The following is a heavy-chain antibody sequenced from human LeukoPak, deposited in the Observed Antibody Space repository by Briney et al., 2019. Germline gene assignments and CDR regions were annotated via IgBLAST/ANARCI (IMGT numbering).Heavy chain of an antibody. Sequence: GGSLRLSCAGSGFIFRDVWMSWVRQAPGKGLEWVGRIKCRSDGGTIDYAAPVKGRVTMSRDDSKNTFSLEMNNLKTEDTGVYYCTTDLDYWGQGTLVTVSS. CDR2: IKCRSDGGTI. V-gene: IGHV3-15*01. CDR3: TTDLDY. CDR1: GFIFRDVW. J-gene: IGHJ4*02.